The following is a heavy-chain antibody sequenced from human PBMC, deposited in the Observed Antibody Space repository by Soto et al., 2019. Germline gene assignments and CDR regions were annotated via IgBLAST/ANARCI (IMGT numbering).Heavy chain of an antibody. D-gene: IGHD6-13*01. CDR1: GYTLTSYG. CDR3: ARGPQYSSSWLGRGYYYGMDV. V-gene: IGHV1-18*01. CDR2: ISAYNGNT. Sequence: ASVKVSCKASGYTLTSYGISWVRQAPGQGLEWMGWISAYNGNTNYAQKLQGRVTMTTDTSTSTAYMELRSLRSDDTAVYYCARGPQYSSSWLGRGYYYGMDVWGQGTTVTVSS. J-gene: IGHJ6*02.